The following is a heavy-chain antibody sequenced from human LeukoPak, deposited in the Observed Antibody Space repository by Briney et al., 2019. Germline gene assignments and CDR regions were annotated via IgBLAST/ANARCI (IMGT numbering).Heavy chain of an antibody. Sequence: GGSLRLSCAASGFTFSSYAMHWVRQAPGKGLEWVAVISYDGSNKYYADSVKGRFTISRDNSKNTLYLQMNSLRAEDTAVYYCARGDTAIEYYYYMDVWGKGTTVTVSS. V-gene: IGHV3-30*04. CDR1: GFTFSSYA. CDR2: ISYDGSNK. D-gene: IGHD5-18*01. J-gene: IGHJ6*03. CDR3: ARGDTAIEYYYYMDV.